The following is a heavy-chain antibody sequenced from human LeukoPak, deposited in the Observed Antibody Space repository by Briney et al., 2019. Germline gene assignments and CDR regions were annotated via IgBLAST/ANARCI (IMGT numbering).Heavy chain of an antibody. CDR1: GGSISSSGYY. D-gene: IGHD6-6*01. Sequence: SETLSLTCTVSGGSISSSGYYWGWIRQPPGKGLEWIGSIYYSGSTYYNPSLKSRVTISVDTSKNQFSLKLNSVTAADTAVHYCASYSSSSLSAFDIWGQGTMVTVSS. CDR2: IYYSGST. J-gene: IGHJ3*02. V-gene: IGHV4-39*07. CDR3: ASYSSSSLSAFDI.